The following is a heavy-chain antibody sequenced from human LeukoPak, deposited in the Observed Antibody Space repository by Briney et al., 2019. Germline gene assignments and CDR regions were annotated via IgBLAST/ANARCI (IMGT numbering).Heavy chain of an antibody. CDR1: GYTFTSYA. V-gene: IGHV1-3*01. CDR2: INAGNGNT. D-gene: IGHD6-19*01. J-gene: IGHJ4*02. CDR3: ARVRSSGWSTSAFDY. Sequence: GASVKVSCKASGYTFTSYAMHWVRQAPGQRLEWMGWINAGNGNTKYSQKFQGRVTITRDTSASTAYMELSSLRSEDTAVYYCARVRSSGWSTSAFDYWGQGTLVTVSS.